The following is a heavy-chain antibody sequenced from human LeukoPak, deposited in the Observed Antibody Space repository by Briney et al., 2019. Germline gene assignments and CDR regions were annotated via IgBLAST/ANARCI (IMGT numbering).Heavy chain of an antibody. Sequence: GGSLRLSCAASGFTFSSYAMSWVRQAPGKGLEWVANIKQDGSEKYYVDSVKGRFTISRDNAKNSLYLQMNSLRAEDTAVYYCVRQVEGFDPWGQGTLVTVSS. CDR3: VRQVEGFDP. CDR2: IKQDGSEK. D-gene: IGHD1-1*01. J-gene: IGHJ5*02. CDR1: GFTFSSYA. V-gene: IGHV3-7*01.